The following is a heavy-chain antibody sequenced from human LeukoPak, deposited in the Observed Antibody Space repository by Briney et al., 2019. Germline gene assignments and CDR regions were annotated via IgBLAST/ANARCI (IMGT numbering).Heavy chain of an antibody. D-gene: IGHD1-1*01. Sequence: GGSLRLSCAASGFTFTNAWMSWVRHTPGKGLEWVGHIKSRTDGGTTDYAAPVKGRFTISRDDSKNTLFLQMNSLKTEDTAVYYCTATTTRPSWGQGTLVTVSS. J-gene: IGHJ4*02. CDR2: IKSRTDGGTT. CDR3: TATTTRPS. CDR1: GFTFTNAW. V-gene: IGHV3-15*01.